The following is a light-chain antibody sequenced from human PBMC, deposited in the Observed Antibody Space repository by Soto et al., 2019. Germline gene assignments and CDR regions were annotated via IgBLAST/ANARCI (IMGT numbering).Light chain of an antibody. J-gene: IGKJ5*01. V-gene: IGKV3-11*01. CDR1: QSVDIN. Sequence: KQSAATLSVSQGERVTLSCGASQSVDINLAWYQQKPGQAPRLLIYGASTRATGIPARFSGSGSGTDFTLTISSLEPEDFAVYYCQQRSNWPFTFGQGTLLEI. CDR2: GAS. CDR3: QQRSNWPFT.